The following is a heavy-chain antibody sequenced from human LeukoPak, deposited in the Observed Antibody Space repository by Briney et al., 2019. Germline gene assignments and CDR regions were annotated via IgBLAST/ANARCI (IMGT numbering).Heavy chain of an antibody. CDR1: GFTFSSYA. V-gene: IGHV3-23*01. Sequence: GGSLRLSCAASGFTFSSYAMSWVRQAPGKGLEWVSAISGSGGSTYYADSVKGRFTISRDNSKNTLYLQMNSLRAEDTAVYYCAKDPNGYCSSTSCPGHFDYWGQGTLVTVSS. CDR2: ISGSGGST. J-gene: IGHJ4*02. D-gene: IGHD2-2*01. CDR3: AKDPNGYCSSTSCPGHFDY.